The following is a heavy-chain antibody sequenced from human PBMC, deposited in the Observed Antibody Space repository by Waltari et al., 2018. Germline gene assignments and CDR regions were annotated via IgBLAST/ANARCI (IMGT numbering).Heavy chain of an antibody. J-gene: IGHJ4*02. CDR2: IHTDGRTT. Sequence: EVQLVASGGDLVRPGGSLRLSCAASGSTLRSSWTHWVRQAPGKGLLLVSHIHTDGRTTAYADSVKGRFTVSRDDARNTVYLQMNSLRVEDSAVYYCVALTMSRAGDYWGQGTLVTVSS. CDR1: GSTLRSSW. D-gene: IGHD3-10*01. V-gene: IGHV3-74*03. CDR3: VALTMSRAGDY.